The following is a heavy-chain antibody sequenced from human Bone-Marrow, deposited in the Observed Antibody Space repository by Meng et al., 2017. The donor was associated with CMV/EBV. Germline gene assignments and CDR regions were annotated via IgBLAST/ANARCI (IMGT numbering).Heavy chain of an antibody. D-gene: IGHD2-2*01. Sequence: SGFTFSSYAMHWVRQAPGKGLEWVAVISYDGSNKYYADSVKGRFTISRDNSKNTLYLQMNSLRAEDTAVYYCARSASEYQLLTQFDYWGQGTLVTVSS. V-gene: IGHV3-30*04. CDR3: ARSASEYQLLTQFDY. CDR1: GFTFSSYA. J-gene: IGHJ4*02. CDR2: ISYDGSNK.